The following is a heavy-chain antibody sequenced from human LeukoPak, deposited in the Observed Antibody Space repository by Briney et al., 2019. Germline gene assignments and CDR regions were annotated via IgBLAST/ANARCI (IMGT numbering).Heavy chain of an antibody. V-gene: IGHV1-18*01. J-gene: IGHJ5*02. Sequence: GASVKASCKASGYTFTSYGISWVRQAPGQGLEWMGWISAYNGNTNYAQKLQGRVTMTTDTSTSTAYMELRSLRSDDTAVYYCARDTSGMITYGGETFDPWGQGTLVTVSS. D-gene: IGHD3-16*01. CDR3: ARDTSGMITYGGETFDP. CDR1: GYTFTSYG. CDR2: ISAYNGNT.